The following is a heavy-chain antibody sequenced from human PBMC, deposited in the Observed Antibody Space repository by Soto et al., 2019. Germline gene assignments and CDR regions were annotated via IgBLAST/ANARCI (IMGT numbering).Heavy chain of an antibody. CDR3: ARGLVLAI. CDR1: GGAISSGDYY. J-gene: IGHJ4*02. Sequence: SETLSLTCTVSGGAISSGDYYWSWIRQPPGKGLEGIGYIYYSGSTYYNPSLKSRVTISVDTSKNQFSLKLSSVTAADTAVYYCARGLVLAIWGQGTLVTVSS. CDR2: IYYSGST. V-gene: IGHV4-30-4*01.